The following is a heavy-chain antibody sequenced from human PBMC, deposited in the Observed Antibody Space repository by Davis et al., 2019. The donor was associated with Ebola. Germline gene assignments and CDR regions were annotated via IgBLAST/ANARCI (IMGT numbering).Heavy chain of an antibody. V-gene: IGHV3-21*01. CDR1: GFTFSSYS. CDR3: ARGYCSGGRCEVLDY. Sequence: PGGSLRLSCAASGFTFSSYSMNWVRQAPGKGLEWVSSISSSSSYIYYADSVKGRFTISRDNAKNSLYLQMNSLRAEDTAVYYCARGYCSGGRCEVLDYWGQGTLVTVSS. J-gene: IGHJ4*02. D-gene: IGHD2-15*01. CDR2: ISSSSSYI.